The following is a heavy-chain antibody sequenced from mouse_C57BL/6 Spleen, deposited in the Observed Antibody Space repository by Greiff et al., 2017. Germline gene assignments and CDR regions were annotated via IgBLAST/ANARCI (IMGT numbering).Heavy chain of an antibody. J-gene: IGHJ2*01. CDR2: IDPSDSYT. CDR3: ARGGYFDY. V-gene: IGHV1-69*01. Sequence: QVQLQQPGAELVMPGASVKLSCKASGYTFTSYWMHWVKQRPGQGLEWIGEIDPSDSYTNYNQKFKGQSTLTVDKSSSTAYMQLSSLTSEDSAVYYCARGGYFDYWGQGTTLTVSS. CDR1: GYTFTSYW.